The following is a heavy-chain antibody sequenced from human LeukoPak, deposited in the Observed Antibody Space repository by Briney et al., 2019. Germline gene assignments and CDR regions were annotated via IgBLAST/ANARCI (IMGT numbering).Heavy chain of an antibody. CDR3: ARVIHYDILTGYFDY. Sequence: ASVKVSCKASGGTFSSYAISWVRQAPGQGLEWMGGIIPIFGTANYAQKFQGRVTITADESTSTAYMELRSLRSDDTAVYYCARVIHYDILTGYFDYWGQGTLVTVSS. CDR2: IIPIFGTA. V-gene: IGHV1-69*13. CDR1: GGTFSSYA. D-gene: IGHD3-9*01. J-gene: IGHJ4*02.